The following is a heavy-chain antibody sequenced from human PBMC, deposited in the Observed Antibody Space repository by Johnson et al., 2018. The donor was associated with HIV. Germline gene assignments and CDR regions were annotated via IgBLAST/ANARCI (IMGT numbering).Heavy chain of an antibody. CDR1: GFTFSSYA. CDR2: ISYDGSNK. CDR3: ARDPGPQWELEATDAFDI. D-gene: IGHD1-26*01. J-gene: IGHJ3*02. Sequence: QVQLVESGGGVVQPGRSLRLSCAASGFTFSSYAMHWVRQAPGKGLEWVAVISYDGSNKYYADSVKGRFTISRDNSKNTLYLQMNSLRAEETALYYGARDPGPQWELEATDAFDIWGQGTMVTVSS. V-gene: IGHV3-30*04.